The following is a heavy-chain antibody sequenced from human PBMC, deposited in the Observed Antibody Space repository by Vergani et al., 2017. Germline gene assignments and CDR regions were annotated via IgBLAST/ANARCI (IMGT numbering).Heavy chain of an antibody. CDR3: ARDIDMVVVVAARTSQFPD. Sequence: QVQLVQSGAEVKKPGASVKVSCKASGYPFTSYGISWVRQAPGQGLEWMGWISAYNGNTNYAQKLQGRVTMTTDTSTSTAYMELRSRRSDDTAVYYCARDIDMVVVVAARTSQFPDWGQGTLVTVSS. V-gene: IGHV1-18*01. CDR1: GYPFTSYG. CDR2: ISAYNGNT. J-gene: IGHJ4*02. D-gene: IGHD2-15*01.